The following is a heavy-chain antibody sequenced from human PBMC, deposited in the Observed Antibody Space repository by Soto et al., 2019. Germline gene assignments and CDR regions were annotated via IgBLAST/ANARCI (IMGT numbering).Heavy chain of an antibody. CDR1: GFTFSSYW. CDR3: LNWSPSYYYYYMDV. D-gene: IGHD1-1*01. J-gene: IGHJ6*03. CDR2: INSDGSST. Sequence: GGSLRLSCAASGFTFSSYWMHWVRQAPGKGLVWVSRINSDGSSTSYADSVKGRFTISRDNAKNTLYLQMNSLRAEDTAVYYCLNWSPSYYYYYMDVWGKGTTVTVSS. V-gene: IGHV3-74*01.